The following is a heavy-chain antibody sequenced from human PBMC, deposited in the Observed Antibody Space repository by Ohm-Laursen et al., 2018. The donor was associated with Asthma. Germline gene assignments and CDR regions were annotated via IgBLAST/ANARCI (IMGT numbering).Heavy chain of an antibody. V-gene: IGHV4-31*02. Sequence: SETLSLTCTVSGGSISSGGYYWSWIRQHPGQGLEWIGYIYYSGSTYYNPSLKSRVTISVDTSKNQFSLKLSSVTAADTAVYYCARDRRYCSSTSCYNYYYYGMDVWGQGTTVTVSS. CDR3: ARDRRYCSSTSCYNYYYYGMDV. J-gene: IGHJ6*02. CDR1: GGSISSGGYY. CDR2: IYYSGST. D-gene: IGHD2-2*02.